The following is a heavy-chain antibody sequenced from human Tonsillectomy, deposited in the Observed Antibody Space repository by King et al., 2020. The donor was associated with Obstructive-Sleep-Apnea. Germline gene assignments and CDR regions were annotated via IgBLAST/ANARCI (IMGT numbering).Heavy chain of an antibody. J-gene: IGHJ3*02. D-gene: IGHD2-21*02. CDR1: GGSITSGSHY. CDR3: ARDSCGGDCYPFGDAFDI. V-gene: IGHV4-31*03. CDR2: IYYSGST. Sequence: VQLQESGPGLVKPSQNLSLTCNVSGGSITSGSHYWSWIRQHPGKGLEWVGYIYYSGSTYYNPSLKSRVTISVDTSKNQFSLKLTSVTAADTAVYYCARDSCGGDCYPFGDAFDIWGQGTMVTVSS.